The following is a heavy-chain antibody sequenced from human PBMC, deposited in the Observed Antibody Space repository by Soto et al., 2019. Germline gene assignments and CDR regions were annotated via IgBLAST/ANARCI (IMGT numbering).Heavy chain of an antibody. CDR3: AREISMSLSYYDSSGYYGFGAFDI. J-gene: IGHJ3*02. CDR2: IIPIVGTA. D-gene: IGHD3-22*01. V-gene: IGHV1-69*13. Sequence: ASVKVSCKASGCTCSSYAISWVRQAPGQGLEWMGGIIPIVGTANYAQKFQGRVTITADESTSTAYMELSSLRSEDTAVYYCAREISMSLSYYDSSGYYGFGAFDIRGQGKRVT. CDR1: GCTCSSYA.